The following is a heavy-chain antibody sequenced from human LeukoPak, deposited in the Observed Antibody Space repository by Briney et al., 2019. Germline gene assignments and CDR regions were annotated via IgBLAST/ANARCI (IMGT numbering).Heavy chain of an antibody. Sequence: ASVKVSCKASGYTFTSYYMHWVRQAPGQGLEWMGIINPSGGSTSYAQKFQGRVTMTRDTSTSTAYMELSSLRSEDTAVYYCARVGGPNYGSESYYSDPLPYWGQGTLVTVSS. J-gene: IGHJ4*02. CDR2: INPSGGST. D-gene: IGHD3-10*01. V-gene: IGHV1-46*01. CDR1: GYTFTSYY. CDR3: ARVGGPNYGSESYYSDPLPY.